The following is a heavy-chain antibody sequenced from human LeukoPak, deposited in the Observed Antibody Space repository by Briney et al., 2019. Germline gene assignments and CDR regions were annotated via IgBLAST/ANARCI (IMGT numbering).Heavy chain of an antibody. CDR3: AQKAPYSPGYSQD. V-gene: IGHV4-59*01. CDR2: IYHSGTT. D-gene: IGHD2-15*01. Sequence: SETLSLTCTVSGGSITSYFWTWVRQPPGKGLEWIGYIYHSGTTSYNPSLKSRVTISVDTSKSQFSLRLSSVTAADTAVYYCAQKAPYSPGYSQDWGQGTLVTVSS. CDR1: GGSITSYF. J-gene: IGHJ1*01.